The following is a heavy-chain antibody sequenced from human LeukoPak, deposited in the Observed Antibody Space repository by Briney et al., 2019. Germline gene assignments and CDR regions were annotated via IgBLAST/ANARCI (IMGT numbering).Heavy chain of an antibody. D-gene: IGHD3-22*01. Sequence: GGSLRLSCAASGFTFSSYAMHWVRQAPGKGLEWVAAISYDGSNKYYADSVKGRFTTSRDNSKNTLYLQMNSLRAEDTAVYYCARDEYYYDSSGYYYPFDYWGQGTLVTVSS. CDR3: ARDEYYYDSSGYYYPFDY. CDR1: GFTFSSYA. CDR2: ISYDGSNK. V-gene: IGHV3-30-3*01. J-gene: IGHJ4*02.